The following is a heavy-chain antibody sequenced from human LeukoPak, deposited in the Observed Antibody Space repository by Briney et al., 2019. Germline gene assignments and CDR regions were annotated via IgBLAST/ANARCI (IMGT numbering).Heavy chain of an antibody. CDR2: IYHSGSS. CDR3: ARAKNPYYYYYYMDF. CDR1: GYSISIGHY. V-gene: IGHV4-38-2*01. Sequence: NPSETLSLTCAVSGYSISIGHYWVWIRQPPGKGLEYIGNIYHSGSSHYNPSLKSRVTISVDTSNNQFSLKLSSVTAADTTLYYCARAKNPYYYYYYMDFWGRGTTVTVSS. J-gene: IGHJ6*03.